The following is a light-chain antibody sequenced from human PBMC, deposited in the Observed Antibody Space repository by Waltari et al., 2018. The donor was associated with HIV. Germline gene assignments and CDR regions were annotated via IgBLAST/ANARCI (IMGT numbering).Light chain of an antibody. CDR1: SSDVGGYDS. V-gene: IGLV2-11*01. CDR2: EVI. Sequence: QSALTQPRSVSGSPGQSVTISCTGTSSDVGGYDSVSWYLQHPGKVPKPISYEVIKRPSGVPDRFSGSKSGNTASLTISGLQTEDEADYFCCSYAGTYTYVLFGGGTKLTVL. J-gene: IGLJ3*02. CDR3: CSYAGTYTYVL.